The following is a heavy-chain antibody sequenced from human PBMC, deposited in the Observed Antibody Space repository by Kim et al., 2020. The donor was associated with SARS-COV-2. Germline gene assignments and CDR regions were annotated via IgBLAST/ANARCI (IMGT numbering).Heavy chain of an antibody. CDR1: GGSISSYY. V-gene: IGHV4-59*13. Sequence: SETLSLTCTVSGGSISSYYWSWIRQPPGKGLEWIGYIYYSGSTNYNPSLKSRVTISVDTSKNQFSLKLSSVTAADTAVYYCARGYSSSSLGYWGQGTLVTVSS. CDR3: ARGYSSSSLGY. CDR2: IYYSGST. J-gene: IGHJ4*02. D-gene: IGHD6-6*01.